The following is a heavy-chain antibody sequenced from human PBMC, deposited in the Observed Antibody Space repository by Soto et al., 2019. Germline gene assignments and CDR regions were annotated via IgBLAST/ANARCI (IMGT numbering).Heavy chain of an antibody. CDR2: IYYSGNT. D-gene: IGHD3-16*01. V-gene: IGHV4-38-2*02. Sequence: PSETLSLTCIVSGYSISSGFYWDWIRQPPGKGLEWIGSIYYSGNTDYNPSLKSRLAISIDTSKNQFSLKLSSVTAADTAVYFCAREGGESSDGLYYFDSWGQGSLVTVSS. CDR3: AREGGESSDGLYYFDS. J-gene: IGHJ4*02. CDR1: GYSISSGFY.